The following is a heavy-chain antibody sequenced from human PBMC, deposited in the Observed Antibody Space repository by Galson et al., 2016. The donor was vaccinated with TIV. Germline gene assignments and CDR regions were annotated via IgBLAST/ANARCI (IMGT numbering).Heavy chain of an antibody. CDR2: IYSGGST. CDR3: ATGLVPPAIDY. CDR1: GFSVSSNY. D-gene: IGHD2-2*02. V-gene: IGHV3-53*01. Sequence: SLRLSCAASGFSVSSNYMSWVRQAPGKGLEWVSVIYSGGSTHYADSVKGRFTISRDNAKNSLFLHMNSLRAEDTAVYYCATGLVPPAIDYWGQGNLLTVSS. J-gene: IGHJ4*02.